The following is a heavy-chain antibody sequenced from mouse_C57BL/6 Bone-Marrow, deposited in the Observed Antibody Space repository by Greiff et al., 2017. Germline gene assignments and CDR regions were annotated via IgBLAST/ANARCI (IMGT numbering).Heavy chain of an antibody. CDR3: ARMDYGSSYYAMDY. J-gene: IGHJ4*01. V-gene: IGHV1-18*01. D-gene: IGHD1-1*01. CDR2: INPNNGGT. CDR1: GYTFTDYN. Sequence: EVQLQQSGPELVKPGASVKIPCKASGYTFTDYNMDWVKPSHGKSLEWIGDINPNNGGTIYNQKFKGKATLTVDKSSSTAYMELRSLTSEDTAVYYGARMDYGSSYYAMDYWGQGTSVTVSS.